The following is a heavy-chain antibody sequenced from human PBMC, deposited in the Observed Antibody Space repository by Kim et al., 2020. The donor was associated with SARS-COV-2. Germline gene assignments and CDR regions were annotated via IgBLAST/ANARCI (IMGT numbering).Heavy chain of an antibody. CDR3: ARDTRNPSSSWYSPPFDY. Sequence: ASVKVSCKASGYTFTSYGISWVRQAPGQGLEWMGWISAYNGNTNYAQKLQGRVTMTTDTSTSTAYMELRSLRSDDTAVYYCARDTRNPSSSWYSPPFDYWGQGTLVTVSS. J-gene: IGHJ4*02. D-gene: IGHD6-13*01. CDR1: GYTFTSYG. CDR2: ISAYNGNT. V-gene: IGHV1-18*01.